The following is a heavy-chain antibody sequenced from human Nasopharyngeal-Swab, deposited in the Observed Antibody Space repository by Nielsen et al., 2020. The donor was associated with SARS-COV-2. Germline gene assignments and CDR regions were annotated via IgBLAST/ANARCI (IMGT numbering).Heavy chain of an antibody. CDR3: AREDGGDTMIVVVMVY. V-gene: IGHV3-30*04. CDR1: GFTFSSYA. Sequence: GESLKISCAASGFTFSSYAMHWVRQAPGKGLEWVAVISYDGGNKYYADSVKGRFTISRDNSKNTLYLQMNSLRAEDTAVYYCAREDGGDTMIVVVMVYWGQGTLVTVSS. CDR2: ISYDGGNK. D-gene: IGHD3-22*01. J-gene: IGHJ4*02.